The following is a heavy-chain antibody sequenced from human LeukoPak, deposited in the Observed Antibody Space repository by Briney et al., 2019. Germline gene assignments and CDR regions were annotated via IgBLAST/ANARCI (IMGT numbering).Heavy chain of an antibody. CDR3: ARASDYVWGSYRYRPYYYYMDV. J-gene: IGHJ6*03. D-gene: IGHD3-16*02. V-gene: IGHV1-69*05. CDR2: IIPIFGTA. CDR1: GGTFSSYA. Sequence: SVKVSCKASGGTFSSYAISWVRQAPGQGLEWMGGIIPIFGTANYAQKFQGRVTITTDESTSTAYMELSSLRSEDTAVYYCARASDYVWGSYRYRPYYYYMDVWGKGTRSPSP.